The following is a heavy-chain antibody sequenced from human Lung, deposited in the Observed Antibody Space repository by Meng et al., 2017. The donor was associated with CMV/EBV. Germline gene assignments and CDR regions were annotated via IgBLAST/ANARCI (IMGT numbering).Heavy chain of an antibody. Sequence: SLKISCAVSGFSFSTYAMHWVRQAPGKGLEWVALISHEGNNEYYADSVKGRFTISRDNSKNTLYLQMNSLRLEDTAVYYCAGDHSPTWYYIDYWGQGTLVTVSS. D-gene: IGHD6-13*01. V-gene: IGHV3-30*04. CDR1: GFSFSTYA. CDR3: AGDHSPTWYYIDY. CDR2: ISHEGNNE. J-gene: IGHJ4*02.